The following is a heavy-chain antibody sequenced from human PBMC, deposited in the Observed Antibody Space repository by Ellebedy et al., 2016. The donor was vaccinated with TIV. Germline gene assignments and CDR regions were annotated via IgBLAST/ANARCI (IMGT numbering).Heavy chain of an antibody. CDR1: GFTFNGYW. V-gene: IGHV3-74*03. D-gene: IGHD2-15*01. Sequence: GESLKISXVGSGFTFNGYWMHWVRHAPGKGLVWVSRIISDGSRIMYADSVKGRFTVSRDNAKNTVSLQMNSLRAEDTAVYYCARSPGGGTDDYWGQGTLVTVSS. J-gene: IGHJ4*02. CDR3: ARSPGGGTDDY. CDR2: IISDGSRI.